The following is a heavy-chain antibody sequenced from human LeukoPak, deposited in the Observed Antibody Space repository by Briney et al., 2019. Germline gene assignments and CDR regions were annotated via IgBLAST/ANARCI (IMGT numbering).Heavy chain of an antibody. CDR1: GFTFSSYW. V-gene: IGHV3-23*01. D-gene: IGHD2-15*01. Sequence: PGGSLRLSCAASGFTFSSYWMSWVRQAPGKGLEWVSAISGSGGSTYYADSVKGRFTISRDNSKNTLYLQMNSLRAEDTAVYYCAKSASTGYCSGGSCYDTGPFDYWGQGTLVTVSS. J-gene: IGHJ4*02. CDR2: ISGSGGST. CDR3: AKSASTGYCSGGSCYDTGPFDY.